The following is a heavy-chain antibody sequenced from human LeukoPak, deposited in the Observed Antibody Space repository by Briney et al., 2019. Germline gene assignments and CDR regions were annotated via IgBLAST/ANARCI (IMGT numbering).Heavy chain of an antibody. Sequence: SGGSLRLSCVASGFTFTAYAMTWVRQAPGKGLEWNSVIYSGGSTYYADSVKGRFTISRDDSKNTLYLQMNNLRAEDTAIYYCARAQWRTYSYYYMDVWGKGTTVTVSS. D-gene: IGHD6-19*01. J-gene: IGHJ6*03. CDR3: ARAQWRTYSYYYMDV. CDR1: GFTFTAYA. V-gene: IGHV3-53*01. CDR2: IYSGGST.